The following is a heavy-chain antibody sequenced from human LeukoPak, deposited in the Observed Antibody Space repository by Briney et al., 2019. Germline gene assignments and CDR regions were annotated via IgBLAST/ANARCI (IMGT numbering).Heavy chain of an antibody. CDR2: ISAYNGNT. Sequence: ASVKVSCKASGYTFTSYGISWVRQAPGQGLEWMGWISAYNGNTNYAQKLQGRVTMTRNTSISTAYMELSSLRSEDTAVYYCARPLMTTVTLFDYWGQGTLVTVSS. D-gene: IGHD4-17*01. J-gene: IGHJ4*02. CDR3: ARPLMTTVTLFDY. CDR1: GYTFTSYG. V-gene: IGHV1-18*01.